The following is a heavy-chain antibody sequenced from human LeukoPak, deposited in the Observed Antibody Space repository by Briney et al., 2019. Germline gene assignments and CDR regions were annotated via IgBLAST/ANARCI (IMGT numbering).Heavy chain of an antibody. J-gene: IGHJ4*02. CDR1: GFTFSSHT. D-gene: IGHD3-10*01. V-gene: IGHV3-23*01. Sequence: PGGSLRLSCAASGFTFSSHTLSWVRQAPGKGLEWVSSLSGSGYNTYYADSVKGRFTISRDNSKNTVYLQMNSLRAEDTAVYYCAKLSITMVRGVMSYWGQGTLVTVSS. CDR2: LSGSGYNT. CDR3: AKLSITMVRGVMSY.